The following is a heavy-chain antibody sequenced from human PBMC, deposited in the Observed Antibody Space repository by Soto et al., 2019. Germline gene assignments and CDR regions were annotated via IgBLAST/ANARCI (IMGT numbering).Heavy chain of an antibody. CDR3: ARESGGYDSSTRYGLDV. CDR1: GGSISSVGHY. V-gene: IGHV4-31*03. Sequence: SETLSLTCSVSGGSISSVGHYWTWIRQQPGKGLEWIGYIYYSGSTDYNPSLKSRVTISVDRSKNQFSLNLSSVTAADTAIYYCARESGGYDSSTRYGLDVWGQGTAVTVSS. D-gene: IGHD6-25*01. CDR2: IYYSGST. J-gene: IGHJ6*02.